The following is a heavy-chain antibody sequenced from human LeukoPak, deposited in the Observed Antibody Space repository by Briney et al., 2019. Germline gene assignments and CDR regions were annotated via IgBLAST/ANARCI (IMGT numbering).Heavy chain of an antibody. V-gene: IGHV4-39*01. Sequence: PSETLSLTCTVSGDSISSSTYYWGWIRQPPGKGLEWIGSFYYSGSTYYNPSLKSRVTISVDTSKNQFSLKLSSVTAADTAVYYCARQSSSLHWFDPWGQGTLVTVSS. CDR1: GDSISSSTYY. CDR3: ARQSSSLHWFDP. CDR2: FYYSGST. J-gene: IGHJ5*02. D-gene: IGHD6-13*01.